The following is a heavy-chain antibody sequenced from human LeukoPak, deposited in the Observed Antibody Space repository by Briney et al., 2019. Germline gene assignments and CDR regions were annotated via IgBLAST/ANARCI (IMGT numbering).Heavy chain of an antibody. CDR1: GFTFDDYG. J-gene: IGHJ4*02. CDR3: ASSRGSGSYYAPPDY. V-gene: IGHV3-20*01. CDR2: INWNGGST. Sequence: GGSLRLSCAASGFTFDDYGMSWVRQAPGKGLEWVSGINWNGGSTGYADSVKGRFTISRDNAKNSLYLQMNSLRAEDTALYHCASSRGSGSYYAPPDYWGQGTLVTVSS. D-gene: IGHD3-10*01.